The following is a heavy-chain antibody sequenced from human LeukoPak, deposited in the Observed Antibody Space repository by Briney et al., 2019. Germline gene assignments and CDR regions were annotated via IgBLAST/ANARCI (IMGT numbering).Heavy chain of an antibody. CDR1: GFIFSSYE. Sequence: GGSLRLSCAASGFIFSSYEMNWVRQAPGKGLEWVSYISSGGSSISYADSVKGRFTISRDNAKNSLYLQMNSLRAEDTAVYYCAKGYSSGWCLFDYWGQGTLVTVSS. D-gene: IGHD6-19*01. J-gene: IGHJ4*02. CDR3: AKGYSSGWCLFDY. CDR2: ISSGGSSI. V-gene: IGHV3-48*03.